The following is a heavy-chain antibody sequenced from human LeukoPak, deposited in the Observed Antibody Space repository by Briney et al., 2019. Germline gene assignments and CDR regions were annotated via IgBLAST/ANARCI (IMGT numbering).Heavy chain of an antibody. CDR1: GYTFTSYG. CDR3: AGDRKGSRSTVVVVAATHGY. CDR2: ISAYNGNT. D-gene: IGHD2-15*01. Sequence: ASVKVSCKASGYTFTSYGISWVRQAPGQGLEWMGWISAYNGNTNYAQKLQGRATMTTDTSTSTAYMELRSLRSDDTAVYYCAGDRKGSRSTVVVVAATHGYWGQGTLVTVSS. V-gene: IGHV1-18*01. J-gene: IGHJ4*02.